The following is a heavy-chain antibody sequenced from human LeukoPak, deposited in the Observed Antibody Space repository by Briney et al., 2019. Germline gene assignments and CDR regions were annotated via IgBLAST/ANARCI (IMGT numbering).Heavy chain of an antibody. V-gene: IGHV4-59*08. CDR3: ARGIPPRGGHFDY. CDR1: GGSISSYY. J-gene: IGHJ4*02. CDR2: IYYSGST. Sequence: PSETLSLTCTVSGGSISSYYWSWIRQPPGKGLEWIGYIYYSGSTNYNPSLKSRVTISVDTSKNQFSLKLSSVTAADTAVYYCARGIPPRGGHFDYWGQGTLVTVSS. D-gene: IGHD3-16*01.